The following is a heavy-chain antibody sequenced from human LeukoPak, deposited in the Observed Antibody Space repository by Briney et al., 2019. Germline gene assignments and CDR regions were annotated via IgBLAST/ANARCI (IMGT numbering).Heavy chain of an antibody. CDR2: INHSGTT. Sequence: SETLSLTCAVFGESFTGYHWTWIRQPPEKGLEWIGEINHSGTTNYNPSLQSRVTMSVDSSKNQFFLYVSSVTAADTAVYYCARRPRNSGSDDGPPGLDYWGQGTLVTVSS. CDR1: GESFTGYH. D-gene: IGHD1-26*01. J-gene: IGHJ4*02. CDR3: ARRPRNSGSDDGPPGLDY. V-gene: IGHV4-34*01.